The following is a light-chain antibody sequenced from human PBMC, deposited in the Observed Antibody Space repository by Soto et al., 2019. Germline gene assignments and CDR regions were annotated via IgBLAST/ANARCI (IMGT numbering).Light chain of an antibody. J-gene: IGKJ4*01. CDR3: QQYNNWPPLT. CDR2: GAS. Sequence: EIVMTQSPATLSVSPGERATLSCRASQSVSNNLAWYQQKPGQAPRRLIYGASTRATDIPARFSGSGSGTEFTLTISSLQSEDFAVYYCQQYNNWPPLTFGGGTKVEIK. V-gene: IGKV3D-15*01. CDR1: QSVSNN.